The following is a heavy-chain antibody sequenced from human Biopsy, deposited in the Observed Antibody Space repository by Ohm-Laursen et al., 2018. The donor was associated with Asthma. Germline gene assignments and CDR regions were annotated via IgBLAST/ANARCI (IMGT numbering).Heavy chain of an antibody. Sequence: TLSLTWPVSYGSITSGGYYWTWIRQHPGKGLEWIGFIYYSGSTYYNPSLKSRVTIAVETSKNQFSLTLTSVTAADTALYYCARDLAGHCTSASCYGFDSWGQGAQVTVSS. CDR2: IYYSGST. D-gene: IGHD2-2*01. J-gene: IGHJ5*01. V-gene: IGHV4-31*02. CDR1: YGSITSGGYY. CDR3: ARDLAGHCTSASCYGFDS.